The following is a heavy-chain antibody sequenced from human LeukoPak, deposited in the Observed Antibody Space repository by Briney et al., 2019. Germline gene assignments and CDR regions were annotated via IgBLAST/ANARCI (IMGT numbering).Heavy chain of an antibody. CDR1: GFTFSSYA. CDR3: ANHRGYSYSYYFDY. V-gene: IGHV3-23*01. CDR2: ISGSGDNT. Sequence: GGSLRLSCAASGFTFSSYAMSWVRQAPGKGLEWVSGISGSGDNTYYADSVKGRSTISRDNSKNTLYLQMNSLRAEDTAVYYCANHRGYSYSYYFDYWGQRTLVTVSS. J-gene: IGHJ4*02. D-gene: IGHD5-18*01.